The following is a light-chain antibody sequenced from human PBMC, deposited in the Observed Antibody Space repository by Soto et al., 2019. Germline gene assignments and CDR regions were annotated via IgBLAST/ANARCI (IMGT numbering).Light chain of an antibody. V-gene: IGLV1-51*01. CDR1: SSNIGKYY. CDR2: DNT. Sequence: QSVLSQPPSVSAAPGQRVTISCSGSSSNIGKYYVSWYQQVPGTAPTLLIYDNTQRPSGIPDRFSGSKSGTSATLAIPGLQTGDEADYYCATWDGGLTPQGVFGTGTKVTVL. CDR3: ATWDGGLTPQGV. J-gene: IGLJ1*01.